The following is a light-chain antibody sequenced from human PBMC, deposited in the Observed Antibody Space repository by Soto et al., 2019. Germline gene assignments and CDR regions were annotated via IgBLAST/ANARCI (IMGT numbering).Light chain of an antibody. CDR3: QQYNNWPPWT. CDR1: QSVSSN. J-gene: IGKJ1*01. CDR2: GAS. Sequence: EIVMTQSPATLSVSPGERATLSCRASQSVSSNLAWYQQKPGQAPGLLIYGASTRATGIPARFSGSGSGTEFTLTIRSLQSEDFAVYYCQQYNNWPPWTFGQGTKVEIK. V-gene: IGKV3-15*01.